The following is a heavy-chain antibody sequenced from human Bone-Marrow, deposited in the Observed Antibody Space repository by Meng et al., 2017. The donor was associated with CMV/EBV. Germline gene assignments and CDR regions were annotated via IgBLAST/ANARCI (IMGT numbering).Heavy chain of an antibody. CDR2: IRSKSEGGTT. D-gene: IGHD3-3*01. J-gene: IGHJ4*02. V-gene: IGHV3-15*01. Sequence: GGSLRLSCATSGFTFTNAWMSWVRQTPGKGLEWVGRIRSKSEGGTTDYAAPVKGRFTISRDNAKNSLYLQMNSLRAEDTAVYYCARFRVVTRYYFDYWGQGTRVTVSS. CDR1: GFTFTNAW. CDR3: ARFRVVTRYYFDY.